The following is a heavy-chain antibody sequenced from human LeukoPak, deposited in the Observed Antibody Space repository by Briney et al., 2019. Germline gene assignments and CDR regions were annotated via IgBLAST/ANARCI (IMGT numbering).Heavy chain of an antibody. V-gene: IGHV3-21*01. CDR2: ISSSSIYI. CDR3: ARGRDGYNLVDAFDI. CDR1: GFTVSSNY. Sequence: PGGSLRLSCAASGFTVSSNYMNWVRQAPGKGLEWVSSISSSSIYIYYADSLKGRFTISRDNAKNSLYLQMNSLRAEDTAVYYCARGRDGYNLVDAFDIWGQGIMVTVPS. J-gene: IGHJ3*02. D-gene: IGHD5-24*01.